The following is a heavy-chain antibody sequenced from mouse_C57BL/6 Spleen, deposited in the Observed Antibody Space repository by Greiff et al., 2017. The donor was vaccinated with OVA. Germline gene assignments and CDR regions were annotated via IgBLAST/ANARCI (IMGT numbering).Heavy chain of an antibody. Sequence: VQLQQPGAELVKPGASVKLSCKASGYTFTSYWMQWVKQRPGQGLEWIGEIDPSDSYTNYNQKFKGKATLTVDTSSSTAYMQLSSLTSEDSAVYYCARSRITTVVADYWGQGTTLTVSS. CDR2: IDPSDSYT. V-gene: IGHV1-50*01. CDR3: ARSRITTVVADY. J-gene: IGHJ2*01. CDR1: GYTFTSYW. D-gene: IGHD1-1*01.